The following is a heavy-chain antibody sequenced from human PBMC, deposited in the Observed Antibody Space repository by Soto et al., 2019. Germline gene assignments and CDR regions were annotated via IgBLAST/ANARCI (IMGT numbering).Heavy chain of an antibody. CDR3: AKENRRGYCSGGICYGYCDY. CDR2: ISGSGDST. Sequence: EVQLLESEGGLVQPGGSLRLSCTASGFTFSNYAMSWVRQAPGKGLEWVSTISGSGDSTNYADSVKGQFAISRDNSNNMLYVQMDSLRVEDTAVYYCAKENRRGYCSGGICYGYCDYWVQGTLVTVSS. CDR1: GFTFSNYA. J-gene: IGHJ4*02. D-gene: IGHD2-15*01. V-gene: IGHV3-23*01.